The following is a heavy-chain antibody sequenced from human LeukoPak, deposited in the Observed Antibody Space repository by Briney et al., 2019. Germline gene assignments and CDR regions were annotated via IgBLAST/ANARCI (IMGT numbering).Heavy chain of an antibody. D-gene: IGHD3-22*01. CDR1: GFTFSGSA. Sequence: GGSLRLSCAASGFTFSGSALHWVRQASGKGLEWVGRIRSTANGYATAYAASVKGRFTISRDDSKNTAYLQMDSLKTEDTAVYYCKYYYDSSGYYFIDYWGQGTLVTVSS. J-gene: IGHJ4*02. V-gene: IGHV3-73*01. CDR3: KYYYDSSGYYFIDY. CDR2: IRSTANGYAT.